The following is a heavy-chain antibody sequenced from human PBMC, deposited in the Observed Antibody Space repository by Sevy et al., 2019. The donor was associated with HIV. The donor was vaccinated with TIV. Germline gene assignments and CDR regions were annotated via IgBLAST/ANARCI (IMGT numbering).Heavy chain of an antibody. CDR3: ARGGSGDYYYYGVDV. CDR1: GFTFSNFG. Sequence: GGSLTLSCVGSGFTFSNFGVHWLRQAPGKGLEWLSVVSYDGSSKYYVDSVKGRFIVSRYNSKNTLYLQMNSVRTEDTAVYYCARGGSGDYYYYGVDVWGQGTTVTVSS. CDR2: VSYDGSSK. J-gene: IGHJ6*02. D-gene: IGHD3-10*01. V-gene: IGHV3-30*03.